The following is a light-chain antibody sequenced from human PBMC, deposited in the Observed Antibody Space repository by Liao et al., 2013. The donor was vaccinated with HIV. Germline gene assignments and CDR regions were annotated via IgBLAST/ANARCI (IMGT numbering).Light chain of an antibody. CDR1: KLGDKY. V-gene: IGLV3-1*01. CDR3: QVWDSSSDNWV. J-gene: IGLJ3*02. Sequence: SYELTQPPSVSVSPGQTASITCSGDKLGDKYACWYQQKPGQSPVLVIYQDSKRPSGIPERFSGSNSGNTATLSISRVEAGDEADYYCQVWDSSSDNWVFGGGTKLTVL. CDR2: QDS.